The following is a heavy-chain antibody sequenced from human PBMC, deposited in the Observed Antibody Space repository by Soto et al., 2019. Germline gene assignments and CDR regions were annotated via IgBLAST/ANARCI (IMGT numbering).Heavy chain of an antibody. V-gene: IGHV3-9*01. CDR2: ISWNSGSI. D-gene: IGHD3-16*01. Sequence: EVQLVESGGGLVQPGRSLRLSCAASGFTFDDYAMHWVRQAPGKGLEWVSGISWNSGSIGYADSVKGRFTISRDNAKNCLYLQMNSLRAEDTALYYCAKDGRPFGGVYYYYMDVWGKGTTVTVSS. J-gene: IGHJ6*03. CDR3: AKDGRPFGGVYYYYMDV. CDR1: GFTFDDYA.